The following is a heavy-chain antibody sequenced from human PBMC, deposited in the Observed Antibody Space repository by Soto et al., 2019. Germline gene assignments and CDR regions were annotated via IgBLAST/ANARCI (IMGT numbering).Heavy chain of an antibody. Sequence: QTLSLTCAISGDSVSSNSAAWIWIRQSPSRGLEWLTRTYYRSKWYNDYAVSVKSRVTINPDTSKNQFSLQLNSVTPEDTAVYYCARDRVAAAYLDYWGQGTLVTVSS. V-gene: IGHV6-1*01. CDR1: GDSVSSNSAA. J-gene: IGHJ4*02. CDR2: TYYRSKWYN. D-gene: IGHD6-13*01. CDR3: ARDRVAAAYLDY.